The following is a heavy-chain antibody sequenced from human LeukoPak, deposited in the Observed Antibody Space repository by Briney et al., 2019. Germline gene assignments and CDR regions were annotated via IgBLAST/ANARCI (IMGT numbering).Heavy chain of an antibody. CDR3: ARRWSSGDSFDY. CDR1: GDSISNSNYY. J-gene: IGHJ4*02. V-gene: IGHV4-39*07. Sequence: SETLSLTCTVSGDSISNSNYYWGWIRQPPGKGLEWIGSIYFSGGTYYNPSLKSRVTISVDTSKNQFSLNLSSVTAADTAVYYCARRWSSGDSFDYWGQGTLVTVSS. CDR2: IYFSGGT. D-gene: IGHD3-22*01.